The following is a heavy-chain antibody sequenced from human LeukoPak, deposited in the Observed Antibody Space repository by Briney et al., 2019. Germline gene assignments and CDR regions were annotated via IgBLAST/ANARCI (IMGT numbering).Heavy chain of an antibody. CDR2: INRNEST. D-gene: IGHD3-22*01. CDR1: SNSFSNYY. V-gene: IGHV4-34*01. J-gene: IGHJ4*02. CDR3: ARGSLYSSGYYYPRLLDY. Sequence: SETLSLTCAVDSNSFSNYYWGWIRQPPGKGLEWIGEINRNESTHYNPSLKSRVTISIDTSKNQFSLRLNSVTAADTAVYYCARGSLYSSGYYYPRLLDYWGQGALVTVSP.